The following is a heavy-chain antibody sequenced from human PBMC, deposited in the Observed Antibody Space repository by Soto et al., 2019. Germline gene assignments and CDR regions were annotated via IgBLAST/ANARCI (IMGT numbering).Heavy chain of an antibody. V-gene: IGHV4-30-4*01. Sequence: PPGKGLEWVGYIYDSATYHNPSLKSGVIISVDTSKNQFSLQLSSVTAADTAVYYCSTGTRNTRGSSGLGIPAEPPFRSLHS. D-gene: IGHD3-10*01. J-gene: IGHJ5*01. CDR3: STGTRNTRGSSGLGIPAEPPFRSLHS. CDR2: IYDSAT.